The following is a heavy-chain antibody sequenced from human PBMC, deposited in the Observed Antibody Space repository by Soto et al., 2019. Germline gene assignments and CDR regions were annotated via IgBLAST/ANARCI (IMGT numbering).Heavy chain of an antibody. D-gene: IGHD2-21*02. J-gene: IGHJ6*02. CDR1: GFTFSSYE. CDR2: ISSSGSTI. Sequence: PGGSLRLSCAASGFTFSSYEMNWVRQAPGKGLEWVSYISSSGSTIYYADSVKGRFTISRDNAKNSLYLQMNSLRAEDTAVYYSAGLICGGDCYSGADYYSGMDVWGQGTTVTVSS. CDR3: AGLICGGDCYSGADYYSGMDV. V-gene: IGHV3-48*03.